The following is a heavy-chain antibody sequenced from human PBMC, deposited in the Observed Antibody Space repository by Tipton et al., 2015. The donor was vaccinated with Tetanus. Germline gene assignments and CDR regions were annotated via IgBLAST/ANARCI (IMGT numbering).Heavy chain of an antibody. CDR3: ARRGEARANWFDS. CDR1: GFSFRDFG. J-gene: IGHJ5*01. CDR2: ISYSSTSI. V-gene: IGHV3-48*02. Sequence: SLRLSCAGSGFSFRDFGMNWVRQAPGKGLEWISYISYSSTSIYYADSVKGRFAVSRDNAKNSLYLQMNTLRDDDTAVYYCARRGEARANWFDSWGQGILVTVSS.